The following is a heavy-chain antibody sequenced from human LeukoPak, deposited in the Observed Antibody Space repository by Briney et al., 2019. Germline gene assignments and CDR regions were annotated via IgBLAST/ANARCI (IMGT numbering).Heavy chain of an antibody. CDR1: GYTLTELS. CDR2: FDPEDGET. J-gene: IGHJ5*02. Sequence: ASVKVSCKVSGYTLTELSMHWVRQAPGKGLEWMGGFDPEDGETIYAQKFQGRVTMTEDTSTDTAYMELSSLRSEDTAVYYCATKPGGSSNWFDPWGQGTLDTVSS. V-gene: IGHV1-24*01. CDR3: ATKPGGSSNWFDP. D-gene: IGHD2-15*01.